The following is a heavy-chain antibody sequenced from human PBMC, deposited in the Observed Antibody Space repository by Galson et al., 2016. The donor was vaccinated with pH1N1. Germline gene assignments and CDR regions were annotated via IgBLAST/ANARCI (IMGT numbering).Heavy chain of an antibody. D-gene: IGHD1-7*01. V-gene: IGHV1-18*01. CDR1: GSTFITYG. CDR2: ISGYNGNT. CDR3: ARSLAWNYGDY. J-gene: IGHJ4*02. Sequence: QSGAEVKNPGASVKVSCKASGSTFITYGITWVRQAPGQGLEWMGWISGYNGNTNYAQKLQGRVTMTTDTFTSTAYMELRSLRSDDTAVYYCARSLAWNYGDYWGQGTLVTVSS.